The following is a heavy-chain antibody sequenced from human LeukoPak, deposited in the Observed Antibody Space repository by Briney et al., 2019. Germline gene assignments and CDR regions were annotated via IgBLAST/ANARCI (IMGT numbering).Heavy chain of an antibody. CDR3: ARYYYYYYMDV. V-gene: IGHV3-66*01. Sequence: PGGSLRLSCAASGFTVSSNYMSWVRQAPGKGLEWVSVIYSGGSTYYADSVKGRFTISRDNSKNTLYLQMNSLRADDTAVYYCARYYYYYYMDVWGKGTTVTISS. CDR1: GFTVSSNY. CDR2: IYSGGST. J-gene: IGHJ6*03.